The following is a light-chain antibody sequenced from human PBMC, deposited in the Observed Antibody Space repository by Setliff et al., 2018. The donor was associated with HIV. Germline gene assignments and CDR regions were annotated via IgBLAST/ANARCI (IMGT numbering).Light chain of an antibody. CDR3: QQYNNWPPLT. J-gene: IGKJ4*01. CDR1: QSVDSN. V-gene: IGKV3-15*01. Sequence: EIVMTQSPATLSVSPGERATLSCRASQSVDSNLAWYQQKPGQAPRLLIYDASNRATGIPARFSGSGSGTEFTLTISSLQSEDFAVYYCQQYNNWPPLTFGGGTKVDIK. CDR2: DAS.